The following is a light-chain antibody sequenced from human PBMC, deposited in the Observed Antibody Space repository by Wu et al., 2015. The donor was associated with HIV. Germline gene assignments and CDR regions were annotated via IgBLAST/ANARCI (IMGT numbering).Light chain of an antibody. CDR2: GAS. CDR1: QSIGRD. CDR3: QHRSNWPT. J-gene: IGKJ1*01. Sequence: EIVMTQSPATLSVSPGERATLSCRASQSIGRDLAWYQQKPGQSPRLLIYGASDRATGIPARFSGSGSGTDFTLTISSLEPEDFAVYYCQHRSNWPTFGQGTKVEIQ. V-gene: IGKV3-11*01.